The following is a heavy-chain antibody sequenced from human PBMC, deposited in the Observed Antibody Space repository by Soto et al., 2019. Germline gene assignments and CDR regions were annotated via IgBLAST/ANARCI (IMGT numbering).Heavy chain of an antibody. CDR3: ARLTYDSSGYYYVG. Sequence: GESLKSSCKGCGYSFTSSWMSWVLQMPGKGLEWMGRIDPSDSYTNYSPSFQGHVTISADKSISTAYLKWSSLKASDTAMYYCARLTYDSSGYYYVGGGQGTLVTVSS. V-gene: IGHV5-10-1*01. D-gene: IGHD3-22*01. J-gene: IGHJ4*02. CDR2: IDPSDSYT. CDR1: GYSFTSSW.